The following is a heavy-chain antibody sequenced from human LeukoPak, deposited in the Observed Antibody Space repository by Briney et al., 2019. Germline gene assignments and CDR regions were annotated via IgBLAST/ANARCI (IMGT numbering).Heavy chain of an antibody. J-gene: IGHJ4*02. V-gene: IGHV3-30*03. CDR2: ISYDGSNK. Sequence: PGGSLRLSCAASGFTFSSYGMHWVRQAPGKGLEWVAVISYDGSNKYYADSVKGRFTISRDNSKNTLYLQMNSLRAEDTAVYYCAREVSSSGYYTIDHYFDYWGQGTLVTVSS. D-gene: IGHD3-22*01. CDR1: GFTFSSYG. CDR3: AREVSSSGYYTIDHYFDY.